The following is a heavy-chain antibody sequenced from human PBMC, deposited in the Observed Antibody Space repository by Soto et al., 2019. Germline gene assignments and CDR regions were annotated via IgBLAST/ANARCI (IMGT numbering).Heavy chain of an antibody. J-gene: IGHJ4*02. CDR3: ARDSRASWSYYYDSSGYLGY. CDR1: GFTFSSYW. CDR2: INSDGSST. Sequence: GGSLRLSCAASGFTFSSYWMHWVRQAPGKGLVWVSRINSDGSSTSYADSVKGRSTISRDNAKNTLYLQMNSLRAEDTAVYYCARDSRASWSYYYDSSGYLGYWGQGTLVTVSS. D-gene: IGHD3-22*01. V-gene: IGHV3-74*01.